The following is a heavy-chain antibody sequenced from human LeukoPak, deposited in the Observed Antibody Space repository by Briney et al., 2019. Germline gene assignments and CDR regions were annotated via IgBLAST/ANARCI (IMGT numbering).Heavy chain of an antibody. CDR1: GFTFSSYS. CDR3: AREEDIVVVPAATWLGEAAAGRGNFDY. J-gene: IGHJ4*02. CDR2: ISSSSSYI. Sequence: GGSLRLSCAASGFTFSSYSMNWVRQAPGKGLEWVSSISSSSSYIYYAGSVKGRFTISRDNAKNSLYLQMNSLRAEDTAVYYCAREEDIVVVPAATWLGEAAAGRGNFDYWGQGTLVTVSS. V-gene: IGHV3-21*01. D-gene: IGHD2-2*01.